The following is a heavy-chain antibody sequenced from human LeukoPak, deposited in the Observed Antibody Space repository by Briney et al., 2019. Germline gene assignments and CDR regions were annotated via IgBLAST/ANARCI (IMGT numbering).Heavy chain of an antibody. V-gene: IGHV4-59*01. CDR3: ARGFTNYYDSSGYYLGTPPDAFDI. J-gene: IGHJ3*02. Sequence: PSETLSLTCTVSGGSISSYYWSWLRQPPGKGLEWIGYIYYSGSTNYNPSLKSRVTISVDTSKNQFSLKLSSVTAADTAVYYCARGFTNYYDSSGYYLGTPPDAFDIWGQGTMVTVSS. CDR1: GGSISSYY. CDR2: IYYSGST. D-gene: IGHD3-22*01.